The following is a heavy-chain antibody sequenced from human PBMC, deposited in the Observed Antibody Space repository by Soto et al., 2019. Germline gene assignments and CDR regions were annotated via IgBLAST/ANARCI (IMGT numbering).Heavy chain of an antibody. CDR1: GGSISSYY. CDR3: ARGGGVEDIVVVPAAVDY. D-gene: IGHD2-2*01. CDR2: IYYSGST. V-gene: IGHV4-59*01. J-gene: IGHJ4*02. Sequence: QVQLQESGPGLVKPSETLSLTCTVSGGSISSYYWSWIRQPPGKGLEWIGYIYYSGSTNYNPSLNSRVTTSVDTSKNQFSLKLSSVTAADTAVYYCARGGGVEDIVVVPAAVDYWGQGTLVTVSS.